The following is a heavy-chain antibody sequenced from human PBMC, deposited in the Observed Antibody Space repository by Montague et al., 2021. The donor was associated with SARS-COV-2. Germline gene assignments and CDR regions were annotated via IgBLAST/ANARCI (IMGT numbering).Heavy chain of an antibody. CDR2: INTAGDT. V-gene: IGHV3-13*04. CDR1: GFTFSSYD. D-gene: IGHD6-19*01. Sequence: SLRLSCAASGFTFSSYDMHWVRQATGKGLECVSIINTAGDTYYPGSVKGRFTISRDNAKNSLYLQMNSLRAGVTAVYYCARGDRTGWQTDYWGQGTLVTVPS. CDR3: ARGDRTGWQTDY. J-gene: IGHJ4*02.